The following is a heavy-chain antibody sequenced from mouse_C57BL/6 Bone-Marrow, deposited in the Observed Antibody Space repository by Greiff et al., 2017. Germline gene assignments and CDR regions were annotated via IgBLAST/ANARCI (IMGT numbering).Heavy chain of an antibody. CDR3: ARYCYYNRYFDV. V-gene: IGHV1-55*01. CDR2: IYPGSGST. CDR1: GYTFTSYW. D-gene: IGHD2-12*01. J-gene: IGHJ1*03. Sequence: VQLQQPGAELVKPGASVKMSCKASGYTFTSYWITWVKQRPGQGLEWIGDIYPGSGSTNYNEKFKSKATLTVDTSSSTAYMQLSSLTSEDSAVYYCARYCYYNRYFDVWGTGTTVTVSS.